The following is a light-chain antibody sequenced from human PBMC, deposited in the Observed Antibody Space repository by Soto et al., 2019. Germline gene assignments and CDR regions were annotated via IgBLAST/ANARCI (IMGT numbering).Light chain of an antibody. CDR2: GAS. Sequence: EIVMTQSPATLSVSPGERATLSCRAGQSVGSNIAWYQQKPGQAPRLLIYGASSRATGIPARFSGSGSGTEFTLTISSLQSEDSAVYYCQHYNNRPLTFGGGAKVEIK. CDR1: QSVGSN. CDR3: QHYNNRPLT. J-gene: IGKJ4*01. V-gene: IGKV3-15*01.